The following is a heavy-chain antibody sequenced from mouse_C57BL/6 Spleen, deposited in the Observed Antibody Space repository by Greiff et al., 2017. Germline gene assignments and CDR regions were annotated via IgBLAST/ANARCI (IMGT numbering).Heavy chain of an antibody. CDR2: ISDGGSYT. J-gene: IGHJ3*01. CDR1: GFPFSSYA. D-gene: IGHD1-1*01. V-gene: IGHV5-4*01. Sequence: EVQVVESGGGLVKPGGSLKLSCAASGFPFSSYAMSWVRQTPEKRLEWVATISDGGSYTYYPDNVKGRFTISRDNAKNNLYLQMSHLKSEDTAMYNCARDYYGVRGFAYWGQGTLVTVSA. CDR3: ARDYYGVRGFAY.